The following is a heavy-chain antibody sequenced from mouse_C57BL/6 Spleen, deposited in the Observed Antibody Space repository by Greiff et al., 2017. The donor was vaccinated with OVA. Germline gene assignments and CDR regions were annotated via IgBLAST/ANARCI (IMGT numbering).Heavy chain of an antibody. J-gene: IGHJ2*01. CDR1: GYTFTSYW. CDR3: ARVGITTVRGGFDY. Sequence: QVQLQQSGAELVRPGSSVKLSCKASGYTFTSYWMHWVKQRPIQGLEWIGNIDPSDSETHYNQKFKDKATMTVDKSSSTAYMQLSSLTSEDSAVYYCARVGITTVRGGFDYWGQGTTLTVSS. CDR2: IDPSDSET. D-gene: IGHD1-1*01. V-gene: IGHV1-52*01.